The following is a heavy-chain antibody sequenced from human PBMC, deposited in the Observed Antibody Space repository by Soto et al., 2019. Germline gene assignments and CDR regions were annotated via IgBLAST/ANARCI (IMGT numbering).Heavy chain of an antibody. CDR3: ARDFPHYYGSGRVWFDP. V-gene: IGHV4-4*07. CDR1: GGSISSYD. CDR2: IYTSGRT. J-gene: IGHJ5*02. D-gene: IGHD3-10*01. Sequence: QVQLQESGPGLVKPSATLSLTCTFAGGSISSYDWSWIRQPAGKGLAWIGRIYTSGRTNYNPSLKSRVTRSGDTSKNQFSLKLSSVAAADTAVYYCARDFPHYYGSGRVWFDPWGQGTLVTVSS.